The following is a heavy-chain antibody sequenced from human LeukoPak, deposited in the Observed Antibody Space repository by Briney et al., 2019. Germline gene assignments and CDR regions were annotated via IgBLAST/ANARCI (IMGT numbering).Heavy chain of an antibody. CDR3: AKGISGPKYYFEY. Sequence: PGGSLRLSCAASGFTFSHFAMRWVRQAPGKGLEWVSSITGSGGETFYADSVKGRFTISRDNSKNTLYLQMSSLRAEDTAMYFCAKGISGPKYYFEYWGQGTLVTVSS. D-gene: IGHD2/OR15-2a*01. CDR1: GFTFSHFA. J-gene: IGHJ4*02. CDR2: ITGSGGET. V-gene: IGHV3-23*01.